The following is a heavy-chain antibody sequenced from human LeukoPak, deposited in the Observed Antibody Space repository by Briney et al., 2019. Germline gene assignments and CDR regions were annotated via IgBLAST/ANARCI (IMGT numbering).Heavy chain of an antibody. CDR2: IYYSGST. D-gene: IGHD1-20*01. V-gene: IGHV4-39*07. CDR3: ARAGWYNWNQNDAFDI. J-gene: IGHJ3*02. CDR1: GGSISSSSYY. Sequence: SETLSLTCTVSGGSISSSSYYWGWIRQPPGKGLEWIGSIYYSGSTYYNPSLKSRVTISVDTSKNQFSLKLSSVTAADTAVYYCARAGWYNWNQNDAFDIWGQGTMVTVSS.